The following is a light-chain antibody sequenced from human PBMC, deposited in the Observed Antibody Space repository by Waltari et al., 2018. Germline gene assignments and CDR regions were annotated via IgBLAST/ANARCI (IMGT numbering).Light chain of an antibody. CDR3: QQYDISPLT. V-gene: IGKV3-20*01. CDR1: QTVRTTY. J-gene: IGKJ4*02. Sequence: EIVLTQSPGTLSLSPGERATLSCRASQTVRTTYLAWYHQKPGQAPTLLIYGASSRATGIPDRFRGSGSVTDCSLTISSLEPEDFAVYYCQQYDISPLTFGGGTKVEIK. CDR2: GAS.